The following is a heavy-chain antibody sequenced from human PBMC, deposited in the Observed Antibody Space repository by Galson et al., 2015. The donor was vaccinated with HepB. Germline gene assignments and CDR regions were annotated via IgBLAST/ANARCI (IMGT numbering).Heavy chain of an antibody. D-gene: IGHD3-10*02. V-gene: IGHV3-11*05. CDR2: ISGTGRHI. CDR3: VRDYFRGRWDY. J-gene: IGHJ4*02. CDR1: GFTFTDYN. Sequence: SLRLSCAASGFTFTDYNFHWIRQAPGKGLEWVSYISGTGRHIKFEDSVKGRFTISRDNVQNSVFLQMDSLRVEDTAIYYCVRDYFRGRWDYWGQGTLVYVSS.